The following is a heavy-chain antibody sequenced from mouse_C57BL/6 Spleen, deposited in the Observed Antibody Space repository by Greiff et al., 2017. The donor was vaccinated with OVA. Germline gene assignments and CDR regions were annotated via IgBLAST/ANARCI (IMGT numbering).Heavy chain of an antibody. CDR1: GFNFNDYY. CDR2: IDPEDGDT. D-gene: IGHD2-10*01. J-gene: IGHJ2*01. CDR3: ATAYYAVPYSFSY. V-gene: IGHV14-1*01. Sequence: EVKLVESGAELVRPGASVKLSCTASGFNFNDYYMHWVKQRPEQGLEWIGRIDPEDGDTEYAQKFQGKATMTADRSSNTAYLQLSSLTSEDAAVYYCATAYYAVPYSFSYWGQGTTLTVSS.